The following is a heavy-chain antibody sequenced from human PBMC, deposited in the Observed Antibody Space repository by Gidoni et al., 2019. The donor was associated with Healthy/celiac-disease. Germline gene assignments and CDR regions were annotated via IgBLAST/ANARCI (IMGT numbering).Heavy chain of an antibody. CDR1: GGSISSSNW. CDR3: ASLTYSSGEGY. V-gene: IGHV4-4*02. CDR2: IDNSGST. J-gene: IGHJ4*02. D-gene: IGHD6-19*01. Sequence: HVQLQESGPGLVKPSGPLALTCAVSGGSISSSNWWSWVRQPPGKGLELIGEIDNSGSTNYNPSLKSRVTRSVEKSKNQFSLKLSSVTAADPAVYYCASLTYSSGEGYWGQGTLVTVSS.